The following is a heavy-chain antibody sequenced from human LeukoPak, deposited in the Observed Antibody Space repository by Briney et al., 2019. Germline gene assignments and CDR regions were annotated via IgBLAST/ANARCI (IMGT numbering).Heavy chain of an antibody. J-gene: IGHJ4*02. CDR2: INPNSGGT. CDR1: GYTFTGYY. D-gene: IGHD3-10*01. Sequence: GASVTVSCKASGYTFTGYYMHWVRQAPGQGLEWMGRINPNSGGTNYAQKFQGRVTMTRDTSISTAYMELSRLRCDDTAVYYCARDDTMVRGDFDYWGQGTLVTVSS. CDR3: ARDDTMVRGDFDY. V-gene: IGHV1-2*06.